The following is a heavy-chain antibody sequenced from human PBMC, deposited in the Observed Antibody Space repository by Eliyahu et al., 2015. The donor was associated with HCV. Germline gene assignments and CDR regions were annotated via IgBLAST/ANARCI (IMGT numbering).Heavy chain of an antibody. V-gene: IGHV3-30-3*01. Sequence: QVQLVESGGGVVQPGRSLRLSCATSGFTFSSHAMHWVRQVPGKGLEWVAVISDDETNKYYADSVKGRFTISRDNSKNTLYLQMNSLRAEDTAVYYCARGYYNYWTGYREQIDYWGQGTLVTVSS. D-gene: IGHD3/OR15-3a*01. J-gene: IGHJ4*02. CDR3: ARGYYNYWTGYREQIDY. CDR1: GFTFSSHA. CDR2: ISDDETNK.